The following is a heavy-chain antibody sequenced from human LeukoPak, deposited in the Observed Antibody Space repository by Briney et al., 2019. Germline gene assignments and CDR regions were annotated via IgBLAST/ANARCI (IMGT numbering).Heavy chain of an antibody. J-gene: IGHJ5*02. CDR1: GYTFTSYD. CDR3: AKGTRTQAP. D-gene: IGHD1/OR15-1a*01. V-gene: IGHV1-8*01. CDR2: MNPNSGNT. Sequence: ASVKVSCKASGYTFTSYDIHWVRQAPGQGLEWMGWMNPNSGNTGYAQKFQGRVTMTRNTSISTAYMELSSLASDDTAVYYWAKGTRTQAPWGQGTLVTVSS.